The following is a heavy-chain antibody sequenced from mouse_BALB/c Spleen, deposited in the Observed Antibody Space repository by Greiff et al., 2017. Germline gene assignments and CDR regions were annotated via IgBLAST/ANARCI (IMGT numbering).Heavy chain of an antibody. D-gene: IGHD2-10*02. CDR2: INPYNGGT. Sequence: SGPELVKPGASMKISCKASGYSFTGYTMNWVKQSHGKNLEWIGLINPYNGGTSYNQKFKGKATLTVDKSSSTAYMELLSLTSEDSAVYYCARWEYGNYNYAMDYWGQGTSVTVSS. CDR1: GYSFTGYT. CDR3: ARWEYGNYNYAMDY. V-gene: IGHV1-18*01. J-gene: IGHJ4*01.